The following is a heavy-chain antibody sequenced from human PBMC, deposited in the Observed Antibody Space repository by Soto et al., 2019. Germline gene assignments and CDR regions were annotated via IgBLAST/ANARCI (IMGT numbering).Heavy chain of an antibody. V-gene: IGHV1-69*13. J-gene: IGHJ4*02. CDR2: IIPIFGTA. CDR3: ARVATYYYDSSGSAPWDY. Sequence: GASVKVSCKASGGTFSSYAISWVRQAPGQGLEWMGGIIPIFGTANYAQKFQGRVTITADESTSTAYMELSSLRSEDTAVYYCARVATYYYDSSGSAPWDYWGQGTLVTVSS. D-gene: IGHD3-22*01. CDR1: GGTFSSYA.